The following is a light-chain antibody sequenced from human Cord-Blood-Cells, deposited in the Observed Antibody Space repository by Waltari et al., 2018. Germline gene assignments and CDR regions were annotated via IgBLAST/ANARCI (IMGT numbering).Light chain of an antibody. CDR2: EVS. J-gene: IGLJ1*01. V-gene: IGLV2-14*01. CDR1: SSDVGGYNH. Sequence: QSALTQPASVSGSPGQSITLPCTGTSSDVGGYNHVSWYQQHPGKAPKLMIYEVSNRPSGVSNRFSGSKSGNTASLTISGLQAEDEADYYCSSYTSSSTYVFGTGTKVTVL. CDR3: SSYTSSSTYV.